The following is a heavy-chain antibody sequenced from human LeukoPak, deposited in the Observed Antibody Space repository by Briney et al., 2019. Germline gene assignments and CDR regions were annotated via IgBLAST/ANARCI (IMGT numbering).Heavy chain of an antibody. CDR1: GFTFDDDA. CDR2: INWNGGST. J-gene: IGHJ4*02. CDR3: AREGELGGYCSSTSCYTFDY. Sequence: GGSLRLSCAASGFTFDDDAMHWVRQAPGKGLEWVSGINWNGGSTGYADSVKGRFTISRDNAKNSLYLQMNSLRAEDTALYYCAREGELGGYCSSTSCYTFDYWGQGTLVTVSS. V-gene: IGHV3-20*04. D-gene: IGHD2-2*02.